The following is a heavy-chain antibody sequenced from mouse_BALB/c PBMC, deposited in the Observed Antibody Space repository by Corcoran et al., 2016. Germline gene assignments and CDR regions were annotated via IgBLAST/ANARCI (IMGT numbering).Heavy chain of an antibody. CDR2: INTHSGVP. V-gene: IGHV9-4*02. Sequence: QIQLVQSGPELKKPGETVRISCKASGYTFTTSGMQWVQKMPGKGLKWIGWINTHSGVPKYAEDFKGRFAFSLETSASTAYLQISNLKNEDTATYFWARTYGYEWYCDVWGAGTTVTVSS. CDR1: GYTFTTSG. CDR3: ARTYGYEWYCDV. J-gene: IGHJ1*01. D-gene: IGHD2-2*01.